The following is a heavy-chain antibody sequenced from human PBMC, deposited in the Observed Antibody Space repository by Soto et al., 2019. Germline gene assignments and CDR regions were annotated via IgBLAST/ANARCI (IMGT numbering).Heavy chain of an antibody. Sequence: QVQLVESGGGVVQPGRSLRLSCAASGFTFSSYAMHWVRQAPGKGLEWVAVISYDGSNKYYADSVKGRFTISRDNSKNTLYLQMNSLRAKDTAVYYCARSRTMIVVDFDYWGQGTLVTVSS. CDR3: ARSRTMIVVDFDY. V-gene: IGHV3-30-3*01. D-gene: IGHD3-22*01. CDR2: ISYDGSNK. CDR1: GFTFSSYA. J-gene: IGHJ4*02.